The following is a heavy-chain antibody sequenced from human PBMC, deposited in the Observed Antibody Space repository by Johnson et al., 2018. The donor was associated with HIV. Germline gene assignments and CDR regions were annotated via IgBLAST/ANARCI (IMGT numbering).Heavy chain of an antibody. Sequence: VQLAESGGGWVQPGGSLRLSCAASGFTFSSYDMHWVRQTTGKVLQWVSGIGTAGDTYYSGSVKGRFTISREIAKNSLYLQMNSLRAGDTAVYYCARGRGVGRPIQKWLGAAFDIWGQGTMVTVSS. CDR3: ARGRGVGRPIQKWLGAAFDI. V-gene: IGHV3-13*01. D-gene: IGHD5-18*01. CDR2: IGTAGDT. J-gene: IGHJ3*02. CDR1: GFTFSSYD.